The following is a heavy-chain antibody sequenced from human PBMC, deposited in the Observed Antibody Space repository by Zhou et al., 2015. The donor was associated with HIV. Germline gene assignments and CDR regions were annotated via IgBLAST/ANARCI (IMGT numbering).Heavy chain of an antibody. J-gene: IGHJ4*02. Sequence: QVQLVQSGAEVKKPGASMKISCKASGYTFTNFYMHWVRQAPGQGPEWMGIINPSRGSTTHARKFQGRIAMTGDTSTSTIYMELSSLGSDDSATYYCAREGLAARTLDFWGQGTLVTVSS. CDR3: AREGLAARTLDF. D-gene: IGHD6-13*01. CDR2: INPSRGST. CDR1: GYTFTNFY. V-gene: IGHV1-46*01.